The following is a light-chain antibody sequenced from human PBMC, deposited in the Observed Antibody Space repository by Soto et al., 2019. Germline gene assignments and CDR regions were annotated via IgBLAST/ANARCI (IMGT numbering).Light chain of an antibody. J-gene: IGLJ2*01. CDR1: SSDIGDYNY. Sequence: QSALTQPPSASGSPGQSVTISCTGTSSDIGDYNYVSWYQQHPGKAPKLMIYEVSKRPSGVPDRFSGSKSGNTAALTVSGLQAEDEADYYCSSYVGSNNWVFGGGTKLPS. V-gene: IGLV2-8*01. CDR3: SSYVGSNNWV. CDR2: EVS.